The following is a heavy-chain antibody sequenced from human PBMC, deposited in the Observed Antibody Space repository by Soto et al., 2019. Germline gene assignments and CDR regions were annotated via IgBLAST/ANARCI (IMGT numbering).Heavy chain of an antibody. CDR3: ARRWDSTYDLYGMDV. V-gene: IGHV5-51*01. D-gene: IGHD4-4*01. J-gene: IGHJ6*02. Sequence: PGESLKISCKGSGYSFTSYWIGWVRQMPGKGLEWMGIIYPGDSDTRYSPSFQRPVTISADMSISTAYLQWSSLKASDTAMYYCARRWDSTYDLYGMDVWGQGTTVTVSS. CDR2: IYPGDSDT. CDR1: GYSFTSYW.